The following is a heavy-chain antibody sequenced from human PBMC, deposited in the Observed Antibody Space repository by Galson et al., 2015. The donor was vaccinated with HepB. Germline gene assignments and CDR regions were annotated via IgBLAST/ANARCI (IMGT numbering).Heavy chain of an antibody. Sequence: SVKVSCKASGGTFSSYAISWVRQAPGQGLEWMGGIIPIFGTANYAQKFQGRVTITADESTSTAYMELSSLRSEDTAVYYCAARGYCSGGSCYPPPNYYYYMDVWGKGTTVTVSS. CDR3: AARGYCSGGSCYPPPNYYYYMDV. CDR2: IIPIFGTA. CDR1: GGTFSSYA. V-gene: IGHV1-69*13. D-gene: IGHD2-15*01. J-gene: IGHJ6*03.